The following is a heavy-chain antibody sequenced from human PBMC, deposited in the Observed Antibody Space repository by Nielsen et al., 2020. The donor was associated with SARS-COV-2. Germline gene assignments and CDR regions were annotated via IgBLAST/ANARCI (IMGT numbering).Heavy chain of an antibody. J-gene: IGHJ3*02. Sequence: GGSLRLSCAASGFTFSGYYMSWIRQAPGKGLEWISYISSRSSIIYYAESVRGRFTISRDNAKNSLYLQMNSLRVEDTAVYYCARDLGYCYSTSCYTLAFDIWGQGTMVTVSS. CDR1: GFTFSGYY. CDR2: ISSRSSII. CDR3: ARDLGYCYSTSCYTLAFDI. D-gene: IGHD2-2*02. V-gene: IGHV3-11*04.